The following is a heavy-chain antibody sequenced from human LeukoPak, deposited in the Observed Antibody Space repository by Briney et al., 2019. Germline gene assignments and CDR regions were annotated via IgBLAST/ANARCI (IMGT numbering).Heavy chain of an antibody. J-gene: IGHJ6*03. D-gene: IGHD3-22*01. CDR1: GSYY. V-gene: IGHV4-61*02. CDR2: IYTSGST. Sequence: GSYYWSWIRQPAGKGRGWIGRIYTSGSTNYNPSLKSRVTISVDTSKNQFSLKLGSVTAADTAVYYCARELEYYYDSSGYYPTYYYYMDVWGKGTTVTVSS. CDR3: ARELEYYYDSSGYYPTYYYYMDV.